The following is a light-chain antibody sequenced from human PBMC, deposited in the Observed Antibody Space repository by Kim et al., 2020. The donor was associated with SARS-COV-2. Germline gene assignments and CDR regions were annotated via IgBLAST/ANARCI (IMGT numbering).Light chain of an antibody. CDR2: AAS. CDR3: QQRNNWPFT. Sequence: EVVLTQSPATLSLSPGERATLSCRASQSVRTSLIWYQQKPGQAPRLLIYAASNRATGIPARFSGSVSGTDFTLTISSLQSEDFAVYYCQQRNNWPFTFGQGTKLEI. J-gene: IGKJ2*01. CDR1: QSVRTS. V-gene: IGKV3-11*01.